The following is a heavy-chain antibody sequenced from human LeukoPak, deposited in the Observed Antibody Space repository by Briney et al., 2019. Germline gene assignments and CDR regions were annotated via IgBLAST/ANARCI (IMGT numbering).Heavy chain of an antibody. CDR2: IRQDGSEK. V-gene: IGHV3-7*04. J-gene: IGHJ4*02. Sequence: GSLRLSCAASGFTFRNFWMSWVRQAPGKGLEWVANIRQDGSEKYYVDSAKGRLTISRDNAKNSLYLEMNSLRAEDTGVYYCARIRGIAAAGDYWGQGTLVTVSS. CDR3: ARIRGIAAAGDY. D-gene: IGHD6-13*01. CDR1: GFTFRNFW.